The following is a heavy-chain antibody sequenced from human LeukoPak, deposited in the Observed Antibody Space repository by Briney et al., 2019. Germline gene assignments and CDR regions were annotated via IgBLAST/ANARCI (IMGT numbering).Heavy chain of an antibody. V-gene: IGHV1-2*02. CDR3: ARKNWNYQNRSYYFDY. CDR2: INPNSGGT. CDR1: GYTFTGYY. Sequence: ASVKVSCKASGYTFTGYYMHWVRQAPGQGLEWMGWINPNSGGTNYAQKFQGRVTMTRDTSIGTAYMELSRLRSDDTAVYYCARKNWNYQNRSYYFDYWGQGTLVTVSS. J-gene: IGHJ4*02. D-gene: IGHD1-7*01.